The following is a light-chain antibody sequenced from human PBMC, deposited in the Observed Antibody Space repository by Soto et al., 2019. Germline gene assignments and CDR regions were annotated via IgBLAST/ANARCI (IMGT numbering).Light chain of an antibody. V-gene: IGKV3-15*01. J-gene: IGKJ1*01. Sequence: EIVMTQSPATLSVSPGEGATLPCRAIQGVSRTLAGYQQKPGQAPRPPIYGASTRATGIPARFSGSGSGTEFTLTISSLQSEDFAVYYCQQYNNWPRTFGQGTKVEIK. CDR1: QGVSRT. CDR3: QQYNNWPRT. CDR2: GAS.